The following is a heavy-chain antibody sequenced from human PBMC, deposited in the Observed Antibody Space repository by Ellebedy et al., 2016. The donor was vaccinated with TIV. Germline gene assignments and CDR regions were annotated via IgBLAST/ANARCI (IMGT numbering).Heavy chain of an antibody. J-gene: IGHJ5*02. CDR2: IYHSGST. CDR1: GYSISSGYY. Sequence: SETLSLTCTVSGYSISSGYYWGWIRQPPGKGLEWIGSIYHSGSTYYNPSLKSRVTISVDTSKNQFSLKLSSVTAADTAVYYCARDHTSYRFDPWGQGTLVTVSS. V-gene: IGHV4-38-2*02. CDR3: ARDHTSYRFDP.